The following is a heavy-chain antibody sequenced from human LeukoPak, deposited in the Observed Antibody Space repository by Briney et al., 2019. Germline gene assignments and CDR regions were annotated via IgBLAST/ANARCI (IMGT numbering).Heavy chain of an antibody. Sequence: SETLSLTCAVSGGSISSSNWWSWVRQPPGKGLEWIGEIYHSGSTNYNPSLKSRVTTSVDTSKNQFSLKLSSATAADTAVYYCARPTGTAGHAFDIWGQGTMVTVSS. CDR3: ARPTGTAGHAFDI. V-gene: IGHV4-4*02. CDR2: IYHSGST. D-gene: IGHD6-13*01. CDR1: GGSISSSNW. J-gene: IGHJ3*02.